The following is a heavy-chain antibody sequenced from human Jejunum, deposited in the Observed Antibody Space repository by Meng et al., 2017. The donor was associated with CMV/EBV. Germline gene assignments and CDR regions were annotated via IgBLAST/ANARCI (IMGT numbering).Heavy chain of an antibody. J-gene: IGHJ4*02. CDR3: ARDMGQQLVPVYFDT. V-gene: IGHV4-39*07. Sequence: SGGSISNSDDCWGWIRQSPGKGLEWIGSIYYTGNTYHNPSFKSRVTVSVETSKNQFSLRLSSVTAADTAVYYCARDMGQQLVPVYFDTGAREPWSPSPQ. D-gene: IGHD6-13*01. CDR2: IYYTGNT. CDR1: GGSISNSDDC.